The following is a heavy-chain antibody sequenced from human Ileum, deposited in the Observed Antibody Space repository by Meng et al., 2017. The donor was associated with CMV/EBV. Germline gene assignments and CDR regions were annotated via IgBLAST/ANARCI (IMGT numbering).Heavy chain of an antibody. J-gene: IGHJ6*02. Sequence: LSLTCAASGFTFTNYDMHWVRQAPGKGLEWVAVVWFDGSVKKYAKFVKGRFTISRDNSKNTLYLQMNGLTAEDTGVFYCARDSTSSGRLSIGLDVWGQGTMVTVSS. V-gene: IGHV3-33*08. CDR3: ARDSTSSGRLSIGLDV. CDR2: VWFDGSVK. D-gene: IGHD2/OR15-2a*01. CDR1: GFTFTNYD.